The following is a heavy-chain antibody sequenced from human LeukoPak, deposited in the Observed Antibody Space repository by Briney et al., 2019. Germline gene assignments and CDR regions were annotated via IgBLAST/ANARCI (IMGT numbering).Heavy chain of an antibody. CDR1: GFTFSSYG. Sequence: GGTLRLSCAASGFTFSSYGMSWVRQAPGKGLEWVSAISGSGGSTYYADSVKGRFTISRDNSKNTLYLQMNSLRAEDTAVYYCAKEETSRGTVTTLNYYYYMDVWGKGTTVTISS. CDR2: ISGSGGST. J-gene: IGHJ6*03. V-gene: IGHV3-23*01. D-gene: IGHD4-17*01. CDR3: AKEETSRGTVTTLNYYYYMDV.